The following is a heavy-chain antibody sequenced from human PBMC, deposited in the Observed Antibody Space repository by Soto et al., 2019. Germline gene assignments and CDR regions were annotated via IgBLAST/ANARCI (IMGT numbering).Heavy chain of an antibody. CDR1: GFTFSRDW. CDR2: INRDGSSV. CDR3: ARDLVSDYGDSNY. Sequence: GGSLRLSCAASGFTFSRDWMHWVRQVPGKGLVWVSRINRDGSSVSYADSVKGRFTISRDNAENTLYLQMNSLRAEDTAVYYCARDLVSDYGDSNYWGQGTLVTVSS. D-gene: IGHD4-17*01. V-gene: IGHV3-74*01. J-gene: IGHJ4*02.